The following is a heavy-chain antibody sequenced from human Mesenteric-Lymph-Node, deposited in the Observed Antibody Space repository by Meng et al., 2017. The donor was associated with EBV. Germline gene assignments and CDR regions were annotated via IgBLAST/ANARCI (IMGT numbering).Heavy chain of an antibody. CDR3: ARFGWGDAFDI. D-gene: IGHD3-16*01. CDR1: GGSISSSSYY. CDR2: IYYSGST. Sequence: LQLREAGLGLVKPSEPLSLTWTVSGGSISSSSYYWGWIRQPPGKGLEWIGSIYYSGSTYYNPSLKSRVTISVDTSKNQFSLKLSSVTAADTAVYYCARFGWGDAFDIWGQGTMVTVSS. J-gene: IGHJ3*02. V-gene: IGHV4-39*01.